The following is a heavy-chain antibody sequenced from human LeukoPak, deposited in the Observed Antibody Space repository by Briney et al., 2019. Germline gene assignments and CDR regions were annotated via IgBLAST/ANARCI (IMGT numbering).Heavy chain of an antibody. CDR3: ARGASKLLWFGESAFDY. CDR1: GGSISSGGYS. CDR2: IYHSGST. J-gene: IGHJ4*02. D-gene: IGHD3-10*01. V-gene: IGHV4-30-2*01. Sequence: SETLSLTCAVSGGSISSGGYSWSWIRQPPGKGLEWIVYIYHSGSTYYNPSLKSRVTISVDRSKNQFSLKLSSVTAADTAVYYCARGASKLLWFGESAFDYWGQGALVTVSS.